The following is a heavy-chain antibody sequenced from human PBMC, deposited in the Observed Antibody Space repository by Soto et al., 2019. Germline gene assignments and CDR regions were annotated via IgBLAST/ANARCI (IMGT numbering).Heavy chain of an antibody. J-gene: IGHJ4*02. CDR3: ARDWAAMVRRADSFDY. CDR1: GYTFTSYG. D-gene: IGHD3-10*01. V-gene: IGHV1-18*01. CDR2: ISAYNGNT. Sequence: QVQLVQSGAEVKKPGASVKVSCKASGYTFTSYGISWVRQAPGQGLEWMGWISAYNGNTNYAQKLKGRVTMTTDTSTSTAYMELRSLRSHDTAVYYCARDWAAMVRRADSFDYWGQGTLVTVSS.